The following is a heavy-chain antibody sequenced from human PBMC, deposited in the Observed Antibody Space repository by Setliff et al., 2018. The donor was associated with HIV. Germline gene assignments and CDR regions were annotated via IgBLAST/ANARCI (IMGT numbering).Heavy chain of an antibody. Sequence: ASVKVSCKASGYTFTDHYMHWVRQAPGQGLEWMGWINPTGGGTNYAQNFQGRVTMTRDTSITTAYMELSSLISDDTAVYYCAREERYYDGKGALDYWGQGMLVTVSS. J-gene: IGHJ4*02. CDR1: GYTFTDHY. D-gene: IGHD3-22*01. CDR2: INPTGGGT. CDR3: AREERYYDGKGALDY. V-gene: IGHV1-2*02.